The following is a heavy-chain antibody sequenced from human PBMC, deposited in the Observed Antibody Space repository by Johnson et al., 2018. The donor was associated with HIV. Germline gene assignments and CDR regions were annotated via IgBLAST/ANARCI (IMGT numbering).Heavy chain of an antibody. CDR2: IRSDGSNK. J-gene: IGHJ3*02. V-gene: IGHV3-30*02. CDR1: VFTFSSYG. Sequence: QVQLVESRGALVQSGGSLRLSCAASVFTFSSYGMHWVRQAPGKGLEWVAFIRSDGSNKYYADSVKGRFTISRDNSKNTLHLQMNSLRAEDTAVYHCAKGRYSSSWYLAGAFDIWGQGTMVTVSS. CDR3: AKGRYSSSWYLAGAFDI. D-gene: IGHD6-13*01.